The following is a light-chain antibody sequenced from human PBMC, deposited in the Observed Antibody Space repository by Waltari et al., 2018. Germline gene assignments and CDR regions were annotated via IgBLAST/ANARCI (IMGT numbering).Light chain of an antibody. CDR2: QDS. CDR3: QAWDGSAGV. V-gene: IGLV3-1*01. J-gene: IGLJ3*02. Sequence: SYELTKPPSVSVPPGQTASITCSGDKLGDKYACWYQQKPGQSPVLVIYQDSKRPPGIPERFAGSNSGNTASLPMGGSQAMGKADYYWQAWDGSAGVGGGGTKLTVL. CDR1: KLGDKY.